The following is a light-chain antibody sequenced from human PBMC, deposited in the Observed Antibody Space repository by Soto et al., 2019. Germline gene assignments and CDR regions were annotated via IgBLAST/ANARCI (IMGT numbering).Light chain of an antibody. CDR2: DVN. Sequence: QSALTQPASMSGSPGQSIAISCTGTSSDIGAYAYVSWYQQHPGKIPKLIVFDVNYRPSGVSSRFSGSKSGNTASLTISGLQAEDEADYYCGSYTRSNSVIFGGGTKLTVL. CDR3: GSYTRSNSVI. CDR1: SSDIGAYAY. V-gene: IGLV2-14*03. J-gene: IGLJ2*01.